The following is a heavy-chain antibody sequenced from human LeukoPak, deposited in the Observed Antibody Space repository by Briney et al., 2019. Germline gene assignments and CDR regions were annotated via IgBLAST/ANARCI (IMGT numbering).Heavy chain of an antibody. CDR1: GFTFSNSL. J-gene: IGHJ4*02. Sequence: PGGSLRLSCAASGFTFSNSLMHWVRQVAGKGLVWVARIDTDGSTTHYAASVKGRLTISRDNAKNTLYLQMNTLRAEDTAVYYCVRDRDGYNYWGQGTLVTVSS. CDR2: IDTDGSTT. CDR3: VRDRDGYNY. D-gene: IGHD5-24*01. V-gene: IGHV3-74*01.